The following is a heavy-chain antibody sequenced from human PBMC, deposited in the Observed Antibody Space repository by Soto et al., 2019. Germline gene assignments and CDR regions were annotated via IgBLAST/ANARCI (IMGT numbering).Heavy chain of an antibody. CDR1: GFTFSSYG. CDR2: IWYDGSNK. J-gene: IGHJ4*02. Sequence: QVQLVESGGGVVQPGRSLRLSCAASGFTFSSYGMHWVRQAPGKGLEWVAVIWYDGSNKYYADSVKGRFTISRDNSKNALYLQMKSLRAEETAVYYGARDRVSDSSSWFFDYWGQGTLVTVSS. V-gene: IGHV3-33*01. CDR3: ARDRVSDSSSWFFDY. D-gene: IGHD6-13*01.